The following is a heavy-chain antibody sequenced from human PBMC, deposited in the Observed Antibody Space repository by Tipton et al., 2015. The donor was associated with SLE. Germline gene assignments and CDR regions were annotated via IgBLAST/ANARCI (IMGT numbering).Heavy chain of an antibody. J-gene: IGHJ6*02. CDR2: VYYSGSS. D-gene: IGHD3-16*01. Sequence: TLSLTCTVSGGSISSSSHYWGWIRQPPGKGLEWIGSVYYSGSSYYSPSLQSRVNITVDTTRNRFSLTLSSVTAADAAVDYCARAPEGDLLGGMDVWGQGTPVTVSS. CDR3: ARAPEGDLLGGMDV. CDR1: GGSISSSSHY. V-gene: IGHV4-39*01.